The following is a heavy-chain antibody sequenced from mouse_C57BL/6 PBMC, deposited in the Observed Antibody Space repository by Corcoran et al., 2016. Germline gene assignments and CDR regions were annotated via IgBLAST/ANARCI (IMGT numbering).Heavy chain of an antibody. J-gene: IGHJ3*01. V-gene: IGHV3-6*01. CDR1: GYSITSGYY. D-gene: IGHD1-1*01. CDR3: AREGITTVVEQGFAY. Sequence: DVQLQESGPGLVKPSQSLSLTCSVTGYSITSGYYWYWIRQVPGNKLEWMGYISYDGSNNYNPSLKNRISITRDTSKNQFFLKLNSVTTEDTATYYCAREGITTVVEQGFAYWGQGTLVTVSA. CDR2: ISYDGSN.